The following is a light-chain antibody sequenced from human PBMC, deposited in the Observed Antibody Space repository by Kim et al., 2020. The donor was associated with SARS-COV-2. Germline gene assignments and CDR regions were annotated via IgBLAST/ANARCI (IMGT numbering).Light chain of an antibody. Sequence: EVVMTQSPATLSVSPGERATLSCRASQNIYNNLVWYQQKPGQAPRLLIYGASTRATVIPARFSGSGSGTEFTLTIRSLQSEDFAVYYCQQYNNWPRTFGQGTKVDIK. CDR3: QQYNNWPRT. CDR1: QNIYNN. J-gene: IGKJ1*01. V-gene: IGKV3-15*01. CDR2: GAS.